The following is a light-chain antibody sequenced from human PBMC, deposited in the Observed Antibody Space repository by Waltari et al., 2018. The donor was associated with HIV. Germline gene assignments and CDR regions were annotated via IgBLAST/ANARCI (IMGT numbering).Light chain of an antibody. J-gene: IGLJ3*02. CDR2: KDS. Sequence: SYELPQPPSVSVSPGQTARLPCSGDALPKQYTFWYQQKPGQAPVLVIYKDSERPSGIPERFSASTSGTTVTLTIIGVQAEDEADYYCQSADNSGCWVFGGGTKLTVL. CDR3: QSADNSGCWV. V-gene: IGLV3-25*03. CDR1: ALPKQY.